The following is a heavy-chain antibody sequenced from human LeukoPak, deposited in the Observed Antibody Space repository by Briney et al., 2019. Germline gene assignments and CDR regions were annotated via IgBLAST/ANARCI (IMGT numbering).Heavy chain of an antibody. CDR2: ISTSGSTK. Sequence: GGSLRLSCAASGFTLSSYEVNWVRQAPGKGLEWVSYISTSGSTKYYADSVKGRFTISRDNAENSLYLQMNSLRAEDTAVYYCARRYCSSTSCTLDYWGQGTLVTASS. D-gene: IGHD2-2*01. J-gene: IGHJ4*02. CDR1: GFTLSSYE. CDR3: ARRYCSSTSCTLDY. V-gene: IGHV3-48*03.